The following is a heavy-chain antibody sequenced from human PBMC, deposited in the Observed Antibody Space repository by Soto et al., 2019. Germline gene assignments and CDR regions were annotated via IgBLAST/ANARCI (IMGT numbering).Heavy chain of an antibody. J-gene: IGHJ2*01. CDR2: ISGSGGST. Sequence: EVQLLESGGGLVQPGKSLRLSCAASGFTFSSYSMSWVRQAPGKGLEWVSAISGSGGSTYYADSVKGRFTISRDNSKNTLYLQMNRLRAEDTAVYYCAKEALYCSGGSCWYFDLWGRGTLVTVSS. V-gene: IGHV3-23*01. CDR1: GFTFSSYS. CDR3: AKEALYCSGGSCWYFDL. D-gene: IGHD2-15*01.